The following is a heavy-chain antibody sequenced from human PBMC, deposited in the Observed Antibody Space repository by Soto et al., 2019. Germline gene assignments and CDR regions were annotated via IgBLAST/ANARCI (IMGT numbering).Heavy chain of an antibody. Sequence: EVQLVESGGGLVQPGGSLRLSCAASGFTFSSYWMSWVRQAPGKGLEWVANIKQDGSEKYYVDSVKGRFTISRDNAKNSLYLQMNSLRAEDTAVYYCAREGPHSVVVPAGIWGQGTMGTVSS. CDR1: GFTFSSYW. CDR2: IKQDGSEK. J-gene: IGHJ3*02. CDR3: AREGPHSVVVPAGI. D-gene: IGHD2-2*01. V-gene: IGHV3-7*01.